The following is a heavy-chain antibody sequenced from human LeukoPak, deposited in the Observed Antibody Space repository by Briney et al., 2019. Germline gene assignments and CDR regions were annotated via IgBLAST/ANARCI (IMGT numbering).Heavy chain of an antibody. CDR3: ARARPRLIAAAGPFDP. D-gene: IGHD6-13*01. CDR2: IYYSGST. V-gene: IGHV4-59*01. J-gene: IGHJ5*02. Sequence: SETLSLTCAVYGGSFSSYYWNWIRQPPGKGLEWIGYIYYSGSTNYNPSLKSRVTISVDTSKNQFSLKLNSVTAADTAVYYCARARPRLIAAAGPFDPWGQGTLVTVSS. CDR1: GGSFSSYY.